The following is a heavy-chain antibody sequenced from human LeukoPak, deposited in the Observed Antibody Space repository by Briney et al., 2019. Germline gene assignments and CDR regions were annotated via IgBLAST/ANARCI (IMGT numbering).Heavy chain of an antibody. CDR2: ISGSSSTI. Sequence: TGGSLRLSCVASGFSFSSYSTNWVRQASGKGLEWVSFISGSSSTIDYADSVKGRFTISRDNGKNSLFLHMNSLRAEDTAVYYCARKNTTSSEDYWGQGTLVTVSS. CDR1: GFSFSSYS. J-gene: IGHJ4*02. V-gene: IGHV3-48*01. CDR3: ARKNTTSSEDY. D-gene: IGHD6-6*01.